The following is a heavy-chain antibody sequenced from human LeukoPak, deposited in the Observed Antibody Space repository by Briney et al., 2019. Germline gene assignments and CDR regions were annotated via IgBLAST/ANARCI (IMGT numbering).Heavy chain of an antibody. D-gene: IGHD6-6*01. CDR2: INPSGGST. CDR1: GYTFTSYY. V-gene: IGHV1-46*01. J-gene: IGHJ4*02. CDR3: ARAYSSWYYFDY. Sequence: ASVKVSCKASGYTFTSYYMHWVRQAPGQGLEWMGIINPSGGSTSYAQKFQGRVTMTRDMSTSTVYMELSSLRSEDTAVYYCARAYSSWYYFDYWGQGTLVTVSS.